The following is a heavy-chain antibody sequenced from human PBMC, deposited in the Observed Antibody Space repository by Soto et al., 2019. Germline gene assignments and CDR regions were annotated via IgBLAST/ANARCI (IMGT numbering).Heavy chain of an antibody. CDR1: GGSISSYY. CDR2: IYYSGST. Sequence: QVQLQESGPGLVKPSETLSLTCTVSGGSISSYYWSWIRQPPGKGLEWIGYIYYSGSTNYNPSLKGRVTISVDTSQNQFSLKLSSVTAADRAVYYCARHGGMYYDYIWGSYRAYWYFDLWGRGTLVTVSS. CDR3: ARHGGMYYDYIWGSYRAYWYFDL. D-gene: IGHD3-16*02. J-gene: IGHJ2*01. V-gene: IGHV4-59*08.